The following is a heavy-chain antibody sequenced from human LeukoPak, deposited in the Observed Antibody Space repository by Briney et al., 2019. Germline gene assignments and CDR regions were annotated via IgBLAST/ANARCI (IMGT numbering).Heavy chain of an antibody. J-gene: IGHJ4*02. D-gene: IGHD3-10*01. Sequence: SQTLSLTCAVSGGSISSGGYSWSWIRQPPGKGLEWIGYIYHSGSTYCNPSLKSRVTLSVDRSKNQFSLKLSSVTAADTAVYYCARTGYYGSGSFDYWGQGTLVTVSS. V-gene: IGHV4-30-2*01. CDR2: IYHSGST. CDR3: ARTGYYGSGSFDY. CDR1: GGSISSGGYS.